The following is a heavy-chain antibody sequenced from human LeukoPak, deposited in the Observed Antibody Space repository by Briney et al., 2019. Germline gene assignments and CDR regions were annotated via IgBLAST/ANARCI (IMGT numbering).Heavy chain of an antibody. D-gene: IGHD4-23*01. CDR1: GGSISSYY. Sequence: SETLSLTCTVSGGSISSYYWSWIRQPPGKGLEWIGYIYYSGSTNYNPSLKSRVTISVDTSKNQFFLKLSSVTAADTAVYYCARDGDYGGIVGAFDIWGQGTMVIVSS. CDR3: ARDGDYGGIVGAFDI. J-gene: IGHJ3*02. CDR2: IYYSGST. V-gene: IGHV4-59*01.